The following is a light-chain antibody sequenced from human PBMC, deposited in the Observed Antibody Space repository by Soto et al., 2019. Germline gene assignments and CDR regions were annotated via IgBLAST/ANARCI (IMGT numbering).Light chain of an antibody. CDR2: LGS. V-gene: IGKV2-28*01. CDR3: MQALQTPRYT. CDR1: QSLLHSDGYNY. J-gene: IGKJ2*01. Sequence: DLVMTQSPLSLPVTPGEPASISCRSSQSLLHSDGYNYLDWYVQKPGQSPQLLIYLGSYRASGVPDRFSGSASGTDFTLKISRVEAEDVGVYYCMQALQTPRYTFGQGTKLEIK.